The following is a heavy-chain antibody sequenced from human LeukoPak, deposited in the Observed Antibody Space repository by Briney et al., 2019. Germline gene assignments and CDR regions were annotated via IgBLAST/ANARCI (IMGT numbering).Heavy chain of an antibody. CDR3: ARGGQLNWFDP. J-gene: IGHJ5*02. Sequence: SETLSLTCTVSGDSISSSYWSWIRQPPGKGLEWIGYISYSGSTSSNPSPRSRVTISVDTSKNQFSLRLTSVTAADTAMYYCARGGQLNWFDPWGQGTLVTVSS. CDR2: ISYSGST. CDR1: GDSISSSY. D-gene: IGHD5-18*01. V-gene: IGHV4-59*01.